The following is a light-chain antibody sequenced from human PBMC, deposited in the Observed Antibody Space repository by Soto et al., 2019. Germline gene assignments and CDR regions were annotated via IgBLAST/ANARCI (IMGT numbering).Light chain of an antibody. CDR3: QHYGSSAPLT. CDR1: QSVSSN. Sequence: EIGMTQSPATLSVSPGERATLSCRASQSVSSNLAWYQQKPGQAPRLLIYGASTRATGIPARFSGSGSGTEFTLTISSLQSEDFAVYYCQHYGSSAPLTFGGGTKVDIK. J-gene: IGKJ4*01. CDR2: GAS. V-gene: IGKV3-15*01.